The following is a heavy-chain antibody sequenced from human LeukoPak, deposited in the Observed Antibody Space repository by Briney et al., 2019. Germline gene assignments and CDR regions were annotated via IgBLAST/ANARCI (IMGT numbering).Heavy chain of an antibody. V-gene: IGHV3-7*01. CDR3: ASGSYGSGFYYFYYMDV. CDR2: IKQDGSEK. CDR1: GFTFSSYW. D-gene: IGHD3-10*01. J-gene: IGHJ6*03. Sequence: GGSLRLSCAASGFTFSSYWMSWVRQAPGKRLEWVANIKQDGSEKYYVDSVKGRFTISRDNAKNSLYLQMNSLRAEDTAVYYCASGSYGSGFYYFYYMDVWGKGTTVTVSS.